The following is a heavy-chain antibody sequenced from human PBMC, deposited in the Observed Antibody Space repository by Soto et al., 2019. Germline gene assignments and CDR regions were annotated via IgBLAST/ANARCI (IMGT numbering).Heavy chain of an antibody. D-gene: IGHD6-13*01. CDR1: GYSFTSYW. Sequence: EVQLVQSGAEVKKPGESLRISCKGSGYSFTSYWISWVRQMPGKGLEWMGRIDPSDSYTNYSPSFQGHVTISADKSISTAYLQWSILKASDTAMYYCARGGRTPGRSIAAAGVLLDWGTWGQGTLVTVSS. V-gene: IGHV5-10-1*03. J-gene: IGHJ5*02. CDR2: IDPSDSYT. CDR3: ARGGRTPGRSIAAAGVLLDWGT.